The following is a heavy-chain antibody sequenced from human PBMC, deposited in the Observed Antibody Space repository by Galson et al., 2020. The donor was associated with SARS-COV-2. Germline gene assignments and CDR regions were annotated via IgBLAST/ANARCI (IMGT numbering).Heavy chain of an antibody. CDR1: GFAFSSYT. Sequence: GGSLRLSCDASGFAFSSYTMNWVRQAPGKGLEWVASLDTSSTYIYNADSLKGRFTISRDNAENSLYLQMNSLRAEDTAVYYCARSPPASTSGTSIYFDYWGQGTQVTVSS. CDR2: LDTSSTYI. CDR3: ARSPPASTSGTSIYFDY. D-gene: IGHD3-10*01. V-gene: IGHV3-21*01. J-gene: IGHJ4*02.